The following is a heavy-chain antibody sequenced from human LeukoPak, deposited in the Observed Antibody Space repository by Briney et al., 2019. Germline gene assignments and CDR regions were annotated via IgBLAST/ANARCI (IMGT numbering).Heavy chain of an antibody. Sequence: PSETLSLTCTVSSGSLGSYYWNWLRQPAGKGLEWIGHIYTSGSTNYNPSLKSRVTMSVDTSKNQFSLKLSSVTAADTAFYYCAREYSSSSGKALDYWGQGTLVTVSS. J-gene: IGHJ4*02. CDR1: SGSLGSYY. D-gene: IGHD6-6*01. CDR2: IYTSGST. V-gene: IGHV4-4*07. CDR3: AREYSSSSGKALDY.